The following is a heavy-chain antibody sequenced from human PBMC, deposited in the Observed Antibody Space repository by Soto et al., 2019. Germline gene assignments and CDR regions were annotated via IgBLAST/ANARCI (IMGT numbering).Heavy chain of an antibody. CDR1: GFTFSSYG. J-gene: IGHJ6*02. Sequence: QVQLVESGGGVVQPGRSLRLSCAASGFTFSSYGMHWVRQAPGKGLEWVAVISYDGSNKYYADSVKGRFTISRDNSKNTLYLQMNSLRAEDTAVYYFAKDRTMDVWGQGTTVTVSS. V-gene: IGHV3-30*18. CDR2: ISYDGSNK. CDR3: AKDRTMDV.